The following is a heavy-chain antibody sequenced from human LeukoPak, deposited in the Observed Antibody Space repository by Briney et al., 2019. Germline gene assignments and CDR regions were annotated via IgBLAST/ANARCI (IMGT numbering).Heavy chain of an antibody. CDR2: ISSSGSTI. D-gene: IGHD2-2*01. CDR1: GFTLSDYY. CDR3: ARGRSSTSCYYYYMDV. Sequence: PGGSLRLSCAASGFTLSDYYMSWIRQAPGKGLEWVSYISSSGSTIYYADSVKGRFTISRDNAKNSLYLQMNSLRAEDTAVYYCARGRSSTSCYYYYMDVWGKGTTVTISS. V-gene: IGHV3-11*01. J-gene: IGHJ6*03.